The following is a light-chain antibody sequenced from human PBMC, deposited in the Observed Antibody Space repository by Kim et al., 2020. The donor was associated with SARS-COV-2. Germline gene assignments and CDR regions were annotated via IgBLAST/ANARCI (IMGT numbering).Light chain of an antibody. J-gene: IGKJ4*01. Sequence: DIQMTQSPSTLSASIGDRVTITCRDSQSISNWLAWYQQKPGKAPKLLIHKASTLQTGVPSRFSGTGFGTEFSLIISSLQPDDFATYYCQQYNDYPLTFGGGTKLEI. CDR3: QQYNDYPLT. CDR1: QSISNW. CDR2: KAS. V-gene: IGKV1-5*03.